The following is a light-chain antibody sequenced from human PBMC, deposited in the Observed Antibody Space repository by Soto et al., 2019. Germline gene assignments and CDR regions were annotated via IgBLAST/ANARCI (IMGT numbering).Light chain of an antibody. J-gene: IGLJ1*01. CDR1: SSDVGGYNY. CDR2: EVS. V-gene: IGLV2-14*01. CDR3: ISYTSSSTLV. Sequence: QSVLTQPASVSGSPGQSITISCTGTSSDVGGYNYVSWYQQYPGKAPKLMIYEVSNRPSGVSNRFSGSKSGNTASLTISRLQAEDEADYYCISYTSSSTLVFGTGTKLTVL.